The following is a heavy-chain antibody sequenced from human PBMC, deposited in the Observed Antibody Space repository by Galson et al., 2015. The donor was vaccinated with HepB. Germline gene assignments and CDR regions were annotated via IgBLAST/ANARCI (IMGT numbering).Heavy chain of an antibody. Sequence: QVQLQESGPGLVKPSETLSLTCTVSGGSISSSSYYWGWLRQPPGKGLEWIGSFHYTGNTHYNPSLKSRVTISGDTSKNQFSLKLNSVTAADTAVYYCARHESESKTYAADNWGQGTLVTVSS. V-gene: IGHV4-39*01. CDR2: FHYTGNT. CDR3: ARHESESKTYAADN. D-gene: IGHD2-2*01. CDR1: GGSISSSSYY. J-gene: IGHJ4*02.